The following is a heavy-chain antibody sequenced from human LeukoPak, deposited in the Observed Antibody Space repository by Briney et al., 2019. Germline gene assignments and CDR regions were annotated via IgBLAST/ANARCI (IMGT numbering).Heavy chain of an antibody. CDR2: IIPIFGTA. CDR3: ARVTGYSNWFDP. Sequence: SVKVSCKASGGTFSSYAISWVRQAPGQGLEWMGGIIPIFGTANYAQKFQGRVTITTDESTSTAYMELSSLRSEDTAVYYCARVTGYSNWFDPWGQGTLVTVSS. CDR1: GGTFSSYA. J-gene: IGHJ5*02. D-gene: IGHD4-11*01. V-gene: IGHV1-69*05.